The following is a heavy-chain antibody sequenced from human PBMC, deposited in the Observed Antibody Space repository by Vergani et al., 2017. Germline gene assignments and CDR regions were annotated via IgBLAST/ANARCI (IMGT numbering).Heavy chain of an antibody. CDR1: GFTFSSYS. CDR2: ISSSSSYI. Sequence: EVQLVESGGGLVKPGGSLRLSCAASGFTFSSYSMNWVRQAPGKGLEWVSSISSSSSYIYYADSVKGRFTISRDNSKNTLYLQMNSLRAEDTAVYYCAKDRITGTTRYFDYWGQGTLVTVSS. J-gene: IGHJ4*02. CDR3: AKDRITGTTRYFDY. V-gene: IGHV3-21*04. D-gene: IGHD1-20*01.